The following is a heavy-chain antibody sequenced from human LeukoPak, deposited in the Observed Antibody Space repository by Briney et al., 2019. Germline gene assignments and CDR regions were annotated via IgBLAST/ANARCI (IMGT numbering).Heavy chain of an antibody. CDR2: IDPSDSYT. J-gene: IGHJ5*02. V-gene: IGHV5-10-1*01. CDR1: GYSFTSYW. Sequence: GESLKISCKGSGYSFTSYWISWVRQMPGKGLEWMGRIDPSDSYTNYSPSSQGHVTISADKSISTAYLQWSSLKASDTAMYYCARRNCSSTSCPFPFDPWGQGTLVTVSS. CDR3: ARRNCSSTSCPFPFDP. D-gene: IGHD2-2*01.